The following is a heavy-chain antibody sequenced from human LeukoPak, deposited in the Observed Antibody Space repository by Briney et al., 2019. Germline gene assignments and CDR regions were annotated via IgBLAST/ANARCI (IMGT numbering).Heavy chain of an antibody. V-gene: IGHV3-21*01. Sequence: GGSLRLSCAASGFTFSRYSMNWVRQGPGKGLEWVSFISTSSSYIYYADSVKGRFTIPRDNAKNSLYLQMNSLRAEDTAVYYCARGSSSWYYFDYWGQGTLITVSS. CDR1: GFTFSRYS. CDR2: ISTSSSYI. CDR3: ARGSSSWYYFDY. J-gene: IGHJ4*02. D-gene: IGHD6-13*01.